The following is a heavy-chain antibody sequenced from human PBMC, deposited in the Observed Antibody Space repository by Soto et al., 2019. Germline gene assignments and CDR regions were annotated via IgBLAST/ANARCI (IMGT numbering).Heavy chain of an antibody. CDR3: VKDPGAVTGDEYFQH. D-gene: IGHD6-19*01. CDR2: ISSNGGTT. J-gene: IGHJ1*01. Sequence: PGGSLRLSCSGSGFTFSSYAMHWVRQAPGKGLEYASGISSNGGTTYYVDSVKGRFIISRDNSKNTLYLQMSSLRTDDTAVYYCVKDPGAVTGDEYFQHWGLGTLVTVSS. CDR1: GFTFSSYA. V-gene: IGHV3-64D*06.